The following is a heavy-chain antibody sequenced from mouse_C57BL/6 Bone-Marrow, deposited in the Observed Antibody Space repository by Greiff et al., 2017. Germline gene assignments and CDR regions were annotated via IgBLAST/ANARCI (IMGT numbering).Heavy chain of an antibody. J-gene: IGHJ1*03. Sequence: EVKLMESGGGLVQPGGSLSLSCAASGFTFTDYYMSWVRQPPGQALEWLGFISNKANGYTTEYSASVKGRFTISRDNYQSILYLQMNALSAEDSATYYCARDGANWENLYWYFVVWGTGTTVTVSS. V-gene: IGHV7-3*01. D-gene: IGHD4-1*01. CDR2: ISNKANGYTT. CDR1: GFTFTDYY. CDR3: ARDGANWENLYWYFVV.